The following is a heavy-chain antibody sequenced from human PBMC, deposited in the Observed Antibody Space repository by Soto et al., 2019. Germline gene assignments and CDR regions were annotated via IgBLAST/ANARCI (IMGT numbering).Heavy chain of an antibody. D-gene: IGHD3-22*01. CDR2: IKQDGSEK. Sequence: GGSLRLSCAASGFTFSSYWMSWVRQAPGKGLEWVANIKQDGSEKYYVDSVKGRFTISRDNAKNSLYLQMNSLRAEDTAVYYCARDSYYYDSSGYTTGDYWGQGTLVTVSS. CDR1: GFTFSSYW. J-gene: IGHJ4*02. V-gene: IGHV3-7*04. CDR3: ARDSYYYDSSGYTTGDY.